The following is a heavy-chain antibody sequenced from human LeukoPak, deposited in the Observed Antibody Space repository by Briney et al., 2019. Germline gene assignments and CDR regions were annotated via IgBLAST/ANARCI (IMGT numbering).Heavy chain of an antibody. V-gene: IGHV4-61*01. D-gene: IGHD3-3*01. CDR3: ARGPGYYDFWSGYYRY. CDR2: IYYSGST. J-gene: IGHJ4*02. Sequence: SETLSLTCSVSGDSFSSVTDYWAWIRQPPGKGLEWIGYIYYSGSTNYNPSLKSRVTISVDTSKNQFSLKLSSVTAADTAVYYCARGPGYYDFWSGYYRYWGQGTLVTVSS. CDR1: GDSFSSVTDY.